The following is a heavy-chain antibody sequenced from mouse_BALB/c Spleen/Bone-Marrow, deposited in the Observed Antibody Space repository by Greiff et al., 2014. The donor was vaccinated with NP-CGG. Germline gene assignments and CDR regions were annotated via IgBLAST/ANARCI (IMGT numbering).Heavy chain of an antibody. D-gene: IGHD1-1*01. Sequence: VQLQQSGAELVRPGTSVNVSCKASGYAFTNYLIEWVKQRPGQGLEWIGVINPGSGGTNYNEKFKGKATLTADKSSSTAYMQLSSLTSDDSAVYFCARGITTGYFDYWGQGTTLTVSS. J-gene: IGHJ2*01. CDR3: ARGITTGYFDY. CDR1: GYAFTNYL. V-gene: IGHV1-54*01. CDR2: INPGSGGT.